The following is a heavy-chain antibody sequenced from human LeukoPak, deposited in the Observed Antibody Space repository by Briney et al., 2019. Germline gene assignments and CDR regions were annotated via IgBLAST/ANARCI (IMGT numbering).Heavy chain of an antibody. J-gene: IGHJ4*02. CDR1: GYTFSGYY. Sequence: ASVKVSCKASGYTFSGYYLHWVRQAPGQGLEWMGWISPTSGGTNYAQKFQGRVTMTRDTSISTAYMELSRLRSDDTALYDCARDHDHSYDYWGQGTLVTVSS. D-gene: IGHD3-3*01. CDR3: ARDHDHSYDY. CDR2: ISPTSGGT. V-gene: IGHV1-2*02.